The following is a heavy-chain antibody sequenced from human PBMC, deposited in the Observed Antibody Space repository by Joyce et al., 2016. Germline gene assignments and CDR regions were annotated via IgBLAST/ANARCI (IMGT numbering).Heavy chain of an antibody. V-gene: IGHV3-30*04. Sequence: QVQLVESGGGVVRPGRSLRLSCAASGFNFSTYPMHWVRQAPGKGVAWVGVISYAGLNKHSADSVKVRLTISRDNSKSTLYLQMNSLRTEDTAVYFCARDGSPTFDTDGYYYEVATNFDYWGQGTLITVSS. J-gene: IGHJ4*02. D-gene: IGHD3-22*01. CDR1: GFNFSTYP. CDR2: ISYAGLNK. CDR3: ARDGSPTFDTDGYYYEVATNFDY.